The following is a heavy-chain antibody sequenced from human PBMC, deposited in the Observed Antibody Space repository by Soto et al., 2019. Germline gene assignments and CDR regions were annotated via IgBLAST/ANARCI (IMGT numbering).Heavy chain of an antibody. CDR2: ISGSGGST. Sequence: LRLSCAASGFTFSSYAMSWVRQAPGKGLEWVSAISGSGGSTYYADSVKGRFTISRDNSKNTLYLQMNSLRAEDTAVYYCAKDSVLRFLEWLFTAEYFQHWGQGTLVTVSS. CDR3: AKDSVLRFLEWLFTAEYFQH. D-gene: IGHD3-3*01. CDR1: GFTFSSYA. J-gene: IGHJ1*01. V-gene: IGHV3-23*01.